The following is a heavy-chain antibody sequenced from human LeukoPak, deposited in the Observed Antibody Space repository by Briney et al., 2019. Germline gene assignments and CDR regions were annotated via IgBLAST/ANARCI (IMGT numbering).Heavy chain of an antibody. D-gene: IGHD2-2*01. CDR1: GFIISEYY. J-gene: IGHJ4*02. Sequence: GSLELSCGGSGFIISEYYTNWVRQAPGKGLEWVAVLGNSDNNIFLSDSVKGRFSISRDNAKNSVFLQMNSLRAEDTAVYYCAREQWYRFDSWGQGALVTVSS. CDR2: LGNSDNNI. V-gene: IGHV3-11*01. CDR3: AREQWYRFDS.